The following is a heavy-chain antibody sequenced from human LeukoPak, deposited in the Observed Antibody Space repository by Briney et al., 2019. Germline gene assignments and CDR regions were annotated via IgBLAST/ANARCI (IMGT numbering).Heavy chain of an antibody. Sequence: PGGSLRLSCAASGFTFSGFWMSWVRQAPGKGLEWVSAISGSGGSTYYADSVKGRFTISRDNTKNTLYLQMNSLRAEDTAVYYCAKAGWTYYDFWSGYYWGQGTLVTVSS. V-gene: IGHV3-23*01. D-gene: IGHD3-3*01. CDR1: GFTFSGFW. CDR2: ISGSGGST. J-gene: IGHJ4*02. CDR3: AKAGWTYYDFWSGYY.